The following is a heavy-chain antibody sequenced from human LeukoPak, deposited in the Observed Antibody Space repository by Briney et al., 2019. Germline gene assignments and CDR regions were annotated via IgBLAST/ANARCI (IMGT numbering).Heavy chain of an antibody. Sequence: ASVKVSCKASGYAFGDEYIHWVRQAPGQGLEWMGWINPNSGSTNYAQRFQGRVTMTRDTSVTTAYMELNRLRSDDTAVYYCARRVQKLVGTNWFDPWGQGTLVTVSS. CDR3: ARRVQKLVGTNWFDP. CDR1: GYAFGDEY. J-gene: IGHJ5*02. D-gene: IGHD6-13*01. V-gene: IGHV1-2*02. CDR2: INPNSGST.